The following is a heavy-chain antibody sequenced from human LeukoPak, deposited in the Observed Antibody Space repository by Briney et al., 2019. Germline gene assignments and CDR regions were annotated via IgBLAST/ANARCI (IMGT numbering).Heavy chain of an antibody. J-gene: IGHJ5*02. CDR1: GGSFSGYY. V-gene: IGHV4-34*01. CDR3: ARAPIGAWFDP. D-gene: IGHD1-26*01. Sequence: PSETLSLTCAVYGGSFSGYYWSWIRQPPGKGLEWIGEINHSGSTNYNPSLKSRVTISVDKSKNQFSLKLSSVTAAGTAVYYCARAPIGAWFDPWGQGTLVTVSS. CDR2: INHSGST.